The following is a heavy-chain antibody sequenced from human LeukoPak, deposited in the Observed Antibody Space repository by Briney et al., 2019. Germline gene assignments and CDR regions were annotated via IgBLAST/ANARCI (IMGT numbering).Heavy chain of an antibody. V-gene: IGHV1-18*01. J-gene: IGHJ4*02. CDR1: GYTFTSYG. D-gene: IGHD3-22*01. Sequence: ASVKVSCKASGYTFTSYGISWVRQAPGQGLEWMGWISAYNGNTNYAQKLQGRVTMTTDTSTSTAYMGLRSLRSDDTAVYYCAREVPYDSSRYYQPFDYWGQGTLVTVSS. CDR3: AREVPYDSSRYYQPFDY. CDR2: ISAYNGNT.